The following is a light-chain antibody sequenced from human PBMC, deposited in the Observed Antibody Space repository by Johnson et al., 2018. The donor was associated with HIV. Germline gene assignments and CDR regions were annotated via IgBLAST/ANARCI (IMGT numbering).Light chain of an antibody. CDR3: GTWDSSLNGYV. CDR1: SSNIGNNY. V-gene: IGLV1-51*02. CDR2: ENN. Sequence: QSVLKQPPSVSAAPGQKVTISCSGSSSNIGNNYVSWYQQLPGTAPKLLIYENNKRPSGIPARFSGSKSGTSATLGFTGLQAGDEADYYCGTWDSSLNGYVLETGTKVTVL. J-gene: IGLJ1*01.